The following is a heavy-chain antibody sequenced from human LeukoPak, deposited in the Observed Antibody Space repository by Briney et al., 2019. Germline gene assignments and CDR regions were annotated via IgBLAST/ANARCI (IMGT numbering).Heavy chain of an antibody. D-gene: IGHD1-26*01. V-gene: IGHV4-4*07. CDR3: ASSGSHYYYYYMDV. CDR2: IYTSGST. J-gene: IGHJ6*03. Sequence: SETLSLTCTVSGGSISSYYWSWIRQPAGKGLEWIGRIYTSGSTNYNPSLKSRVTMSVDTSKNQFSLKLSSVTAADTAVYYCASSGSHYYYYYMDVWGKGTTVTVSS. CDR1: GGSISSYY.